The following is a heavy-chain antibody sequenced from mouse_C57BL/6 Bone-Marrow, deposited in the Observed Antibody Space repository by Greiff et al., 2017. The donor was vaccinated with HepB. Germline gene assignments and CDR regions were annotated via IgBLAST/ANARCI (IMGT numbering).Heavy chain of an antibody. CDR1: GFTFSDYY. V-gene: IGHV5-12*01. CDR3: ARHPPLDY. J-gene: IGHJ4*01. Sequence: EVNVVESGGGLVQPGGSLKLSCAASGFTFSDYYMYWVRQTPEKRLEWVAYISNGGGSTYYPDTVKGRFTISRDNAKNTLYLQMGRLKSEDTAMYYCARHPPLDYWGQRTSVTVSS. CDR2: ISNGGGST.